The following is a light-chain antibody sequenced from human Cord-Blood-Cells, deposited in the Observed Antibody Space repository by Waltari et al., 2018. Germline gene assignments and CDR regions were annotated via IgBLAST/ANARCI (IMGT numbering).Light chain of an antibody. V-gene: IGLV3-27*01. CDR3: CSAADNNQGV. CDR1: VLAKKY. J-gene: IGLJ2*01. CDR2: KDS. Sequence: SYELTQPSSVSVCPGQTARITCSGDVLAKKYARWFQQKPGQAPVLVIYKDSERPSGIPERFSGSSSGTTVTLTISGAQVEDEADYYCCSAADNNQGVFGGGTKLTVL.